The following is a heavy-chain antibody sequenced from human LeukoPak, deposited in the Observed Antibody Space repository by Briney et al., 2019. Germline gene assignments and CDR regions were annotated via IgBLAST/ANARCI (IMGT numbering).Heavy chain of an antibody. D-gene: IGHD6-13*01. V-gene: IGHV4-4*07. CDR1: GGSISSYY. Sequence: ETLSLTCTVSGGSISSYYWSWVRQPAGKGLEWIGRIYTSGNTNYNPSLKGRVTMSVDTSKNQFSLNLSSVAAADTAVYYCARGRGSSWYYFDYWGQGTLVTVSS. CDR2: IYTSGNT. CDR3: ARGRGSSWYYFDY. J-gene: IGHJ4*02.